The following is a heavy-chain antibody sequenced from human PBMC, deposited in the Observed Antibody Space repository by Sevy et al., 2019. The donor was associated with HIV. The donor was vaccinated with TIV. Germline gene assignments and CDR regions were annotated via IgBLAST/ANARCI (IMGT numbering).Heavy chain of an antibody. J-gene: IGHJ4*02. D-gene: IGHD1-26*01. Sequence: GGSLRLSCAASGFTFSSYGMHWVRQAPGKGLDWVAVISYDGSNKYYADSVKGGFTISRDNSKNTLYLQMNSLRAEDTAVYYCATYSGSYDGDDYWGQGTLVTVSS. CDR1: GFTFSSYG. CDR2: ISYDGSNK. V-gene: IGHV3-30*03. CDR3: ATYSGSYDGDDY.